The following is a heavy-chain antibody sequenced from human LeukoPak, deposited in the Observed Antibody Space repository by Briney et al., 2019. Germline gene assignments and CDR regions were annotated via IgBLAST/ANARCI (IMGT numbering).Heavy chain of an antibody. D-gene: IGHD3-10*01. CDR3: AARKVRGVWFYLDY. J-gene: IGHJ4*02. CDR1: GYTFTRYY. Sequence: ASVRVSCKASGYTFTRYYMHWVRQAPGQGLEWMGIINPSGGSTSFAQNFQGRVTMTRDTSTSTVYMELSSLRSGDTAVYFCAARKVRGVWFYLDYWGQGTLVTVSS. CDR2: INPSGGST. V-gene: IGHV1-46*01.